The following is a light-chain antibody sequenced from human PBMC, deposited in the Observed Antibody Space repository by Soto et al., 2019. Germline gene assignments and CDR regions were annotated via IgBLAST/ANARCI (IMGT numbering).Light chain of an antibody. CDR3: AAWDDSLSGWV. V-gene: IGLV1-47*01. CDR1: SSNIGSNY. CDR2: RNN. Sequence: QSVLTQPPSASGTPEQRVTISCSGSSSNIGSNYVYWYQQVPGTAPKLLIYRNNQRPSGVPDRFSGSKSGTSASLAISGLRSEDEADYYCAAWDDSLSGWVFGGGTKVTVL. J-gene: IGLJ3*02.